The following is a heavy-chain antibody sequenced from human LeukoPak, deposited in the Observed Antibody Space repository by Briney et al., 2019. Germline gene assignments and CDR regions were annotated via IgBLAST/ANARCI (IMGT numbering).Heavy chain of an antibody. CDR1: GFTLSSHA. CDR2: IKQDGSEK. J-gene: IGHJ4*02. Sequence: GGSLRLSCAASGFTLSSHAMTWVRQAPGKGLEWVANIKQDGSEKNYVDSVKGRFTISRDNAKNSLYLQMNSLRAEDTAVYYCAREEYYYDSSDSHYWGQGTLVTVSS. D-gene: IGHD3-22*01. V-gene: IGHV3-7*04. CDR3: AREEYYYDSSDSHY.